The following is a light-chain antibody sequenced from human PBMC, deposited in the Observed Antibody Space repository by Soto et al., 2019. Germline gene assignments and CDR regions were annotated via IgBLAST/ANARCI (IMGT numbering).Light chain of an antibody. J-gene: IGKJ5*01. CDR3: QHYNSYRTGIT. CDR2: KAS. V-gene: IGKV1-5*03. Sequence: DIQMTQSPSTLSGSVGDRVTITCRASQPISSWLAWYQQKPGTAPKLLIYKASTLKSGVPSRFSGSGSGTEFTLTISSLQPHDFATYYCQHYNSYRTGITFGQGTRLENK. CDR1: QPISSW.